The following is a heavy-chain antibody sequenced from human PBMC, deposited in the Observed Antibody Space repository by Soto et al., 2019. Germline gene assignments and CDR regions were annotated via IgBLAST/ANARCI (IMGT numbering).Heavy chain of an antibody. CDR2: INAGNGHT. D-gene: IGHD3-22*01. Sequence: ASVKVSCKASGYTFASYAISWMRQAPGQGLEWMGWINAGNGHTKYSQKFQARVTITRDTSASTAYMELSSLRSEDTAVYYCARGERYYYDSSGYFGFDYWGQGTLVTVSS. V-gene: IGHV1-3*01. CDR3: ARGERYYYDSSGYFGFDY. J-gene: IGHJ4*02. CDR1: GYTFASYA.